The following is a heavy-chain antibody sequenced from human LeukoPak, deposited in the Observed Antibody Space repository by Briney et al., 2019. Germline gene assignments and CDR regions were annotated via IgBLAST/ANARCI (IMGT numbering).Heavy chain of an antibody. D-gene: IGHD1-26*01. CDR2: FDPEDGET. J-gene: IGHJ4*02. V-gene: IGHV1-24*01. Sequence: ASVKVSCKVSGYTLTELSMHWVRQAPGKGLEWMGGFDPEDGETIYAQKFQGRVTMTEDTSTDTAYMELSSLRSEDTAVYYCATGFQWELLLGYWGQGTLVTASS. CDR1: GYTLTELS. CDR3: ATGFQWELLLGY.